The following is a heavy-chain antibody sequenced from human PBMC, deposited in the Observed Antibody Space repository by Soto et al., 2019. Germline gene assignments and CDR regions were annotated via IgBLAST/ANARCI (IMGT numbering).Heavy chain of an antibody. V-gene: IGHV3-23*01. CDR1: GFTFNNYA. CDR3: AKLGSSSWSPHYYFDY. D-gene: IGHD2-2*01. J-gene: IGHJ4*02. Sequence: EVQLLESGGGLVQPGGSLRLSCAASGFTFNNYAMGWVRQAPGKGLEWVSAITDSGDDTYYIDSVKGRFTISRDNSTSTLYLQMNSLRAEVTAIYYCAKLGSSSWSPHYYFDYWGQGTLVTVSS. CDR2: ITDSGDDT.